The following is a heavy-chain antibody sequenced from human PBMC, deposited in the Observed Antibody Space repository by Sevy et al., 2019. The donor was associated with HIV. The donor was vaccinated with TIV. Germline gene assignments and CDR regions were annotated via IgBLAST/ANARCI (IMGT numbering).Heavy chain of an antibody. CDR1: GFTFSSYW. J-gene: IGHJ4*02. Sequence: GGSLRLSCAASGFTFSSYWMSWVRQAPGKGLEWVATMKEDGSDKDYVDSVKGRFTISRDNAKNSLYLQMNSLRAEDTAVYYCVREGGGGYSYSLDQWGLGTLVTVSS. CDR3: VREGGGGYSYSLDQ. CDR2: MKEDGSDK. D-gene: IGHD5-18*01. V-gene: IGHV3-7*01.